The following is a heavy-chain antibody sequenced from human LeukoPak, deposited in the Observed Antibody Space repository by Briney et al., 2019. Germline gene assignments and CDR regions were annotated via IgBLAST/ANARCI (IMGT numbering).Heavy chain of an antibody. CDR1: GLMFSTYW. V-gene: IGHV4-39*01. D-gene: IGHD6-6*01. CDR3: ASQPEYSSSSGLFDY. Sequence: GSLRLSCTASGLMFSTYWMSWVRQPPGKGLEWIGSIYYSGSTYYNPSLKSRVTISVDTSKNQFSLKLSSVTAADTAVYYCASQPEYSSSSGLFDYWGQGTLVTVSS. CDR2: IYYSGST. J-gene: IGHJ4*02.